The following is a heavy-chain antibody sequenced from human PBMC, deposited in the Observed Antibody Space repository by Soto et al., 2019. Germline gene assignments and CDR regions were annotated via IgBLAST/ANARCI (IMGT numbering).Heavy chain of an antibody. Sequence: NPSETLSLTCTVSGGSVSSGSYYWSWIRQPPGKGLEWIGYIYYSGSTNYNPSLKSRVTISVDTSKNQFSLKLSSVTAADTAVYYCARTYSSSSLDYWGQGTLVTVSS. V-gene: IGHV4-61*01. CDR2: IYYSGST. CDR1: GGSVSSGSYY. CDR3: ARTYSSSSLDY. D-gene: IGHD6-6*01. J-gene: IGHJ4*02.